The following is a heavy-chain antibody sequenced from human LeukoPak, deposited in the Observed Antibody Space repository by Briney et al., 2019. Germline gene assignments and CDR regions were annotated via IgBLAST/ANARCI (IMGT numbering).Heavy chain of an antibody. Sequence: GASVKVSCKASGYTFTSYDINWVREATGQGLEWMGWMNPNSGSTGYAQKFQGRVTITRNTSISTAYMELSGLRSEDTAVYYCARGRSTGDPYYFEYWGQGTLVTVSS. J-gene: IGHJ4*02. CDR1: GYTFTSYD. D-gene: IGHD1-26*01. V-gene: IGHV1-8*03. CDR3: ARGRSTGDPYYFEY. CDR2: MNPNSGST.